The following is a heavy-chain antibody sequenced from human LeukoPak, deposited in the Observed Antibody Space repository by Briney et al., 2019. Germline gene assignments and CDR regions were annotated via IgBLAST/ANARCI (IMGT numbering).Heavy chain of an antibody. CDR2: INHSGST. Sequence: SETLSLTCAVYGGSFSGYYWSWIRQPPGKGLEWIGEINHSGSTNYNPSLKSRVTISVDTSKNQFSLKLSSVTAADTAVYYCASMEVLRFQNGMDVWGQGTTVTVSS. CDR1: GGSFSGYY. D-gene: IGHD3-3*01. V-gene: IGHV4-34*01. CDR3: ASMEVLRFQNGMDV. J-gene: IGHJ6*02.